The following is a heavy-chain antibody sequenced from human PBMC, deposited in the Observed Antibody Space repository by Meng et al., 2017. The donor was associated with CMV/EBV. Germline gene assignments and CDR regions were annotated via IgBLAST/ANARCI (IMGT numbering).Heavy chain of an antibody. V-gene: IGHV2-26*01. D-gene: IGHD2-2*02. CDR3: ARITGDCGSTSCYTSLPLDY. CDR1: GFSLSNPKLG. J-gene: IGHJ4*02. Sequence: SGPTLVKPTETLTLTCTVSGFSLSNPKLGVGWIRQPPGKALEWLAHIFSNDATGYSTSLESRLTISKDTSKSQVVLELTNMDPLDTATYYCARITGDCGSTSCYTSLPLDYWGQGILVTVSS. CDR2: IFSNDAT.